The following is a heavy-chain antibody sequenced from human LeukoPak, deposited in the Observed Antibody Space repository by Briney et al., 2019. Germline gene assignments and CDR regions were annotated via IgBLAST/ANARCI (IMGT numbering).Heavy chain of an antibody. CDR3: AKAVYDFWSGSDY. CDR2: IRYDGSNK. CDR1: GFTFSIYG. V-gene: IGHV3-30*02. D-gene: IGHD3-3*01. J-gene: IGHJ4*02. Sequence: GSLRLSCAASGFTFSIYGMHWVRQAPGKGLEWVAFIRYDGSNKYYADSVKGRFTISRDSSKNTLYLHMNSLRAEDSAVYYCAKAVYDFWSGSDYWGQGTLVTVSS.